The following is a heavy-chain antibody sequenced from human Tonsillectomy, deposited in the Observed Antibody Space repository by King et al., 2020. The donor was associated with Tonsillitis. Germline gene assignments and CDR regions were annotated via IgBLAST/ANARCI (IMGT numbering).Heavy chain of an antibody. J-gene: IGHJ4*02. Sequence: VQLQESGPGLVQPSETLSLTCTVSGGSIRSPSYSWGWIRQPPGKGLEWIGSMSFSGNTYYHPSLNSRVTISLDTSKNQFSLKLSSVTAADTAVYFCASRPDPSWSGGYFDYWGRGTLVTVSS. CDR2: MSFSGNT. CDR3: ASRPDPSWSGGYFDY. D-gene: IGHD6-13*01. V-gene: IGHV4-39*01. CDR1: GGSIRSPSYS.